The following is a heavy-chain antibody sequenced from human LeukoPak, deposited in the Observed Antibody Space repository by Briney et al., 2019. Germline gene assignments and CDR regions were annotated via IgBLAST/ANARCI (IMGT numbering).Heavy chain of an antibody. V-gene: IGHV1-18*01. Sequence: GASVKVSFKASGYTFTSYGISWVRQAPGQGLEWMGWISAYNGNTNYAQKLQGRVTMTTDTSASTAYMELRSLRSDDTAVYYCARESPGIAAAGREPFDYWGQGTLVTVSS. J-gene: IGHJ4*02. CDR2: ISAYNGNT. D-gene: IGHD6-13*01. CDR3: ARESPGIAAAGREPFDY. CDR1: GYTFTSYG.